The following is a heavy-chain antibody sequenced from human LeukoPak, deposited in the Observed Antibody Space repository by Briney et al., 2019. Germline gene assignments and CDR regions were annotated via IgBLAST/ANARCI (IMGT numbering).Heavy chain of an antibody. CDR2: IKEDGSEK. J-gene: IGHJ3*02. CDR1: GFTLSTYW. V-gene: IGHV3-7*01. Sequence: AGSLRLSCAASGFTLSTYWMTWVRQAPGKGLEWVANIKEDGSEKYYVDSVKGRFTISRDNAKNSLYLQMNSLRAEDTAVYYCASSAFDIWGQGTLVTVSS. CDR3: ASSAFDI.